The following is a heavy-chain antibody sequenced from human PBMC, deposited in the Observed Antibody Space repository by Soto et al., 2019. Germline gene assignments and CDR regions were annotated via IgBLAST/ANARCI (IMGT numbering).Heavy chain of an antibody. D-gene: IGHD3-10*01. CDR1: GFTFSSYA. V-gene: IGHV3-30-3*01. J-gene: IGHJ3*02. CDR3: ARDRDKNVLLWFGAGGAFDI. CDR2: ISYDGSNK. Sequence: QVQLVESGGGVVQPGRSLRLSCAASGFTFSSYAMHWVRQAPGKGLEWVAVISYDGSNKYYADSVKGRFTISRDNSKNTRYLQMNSLRAEDTAVYYCARDRDKNVLLWFGAGGAFDIWGQGTMVTVSS.